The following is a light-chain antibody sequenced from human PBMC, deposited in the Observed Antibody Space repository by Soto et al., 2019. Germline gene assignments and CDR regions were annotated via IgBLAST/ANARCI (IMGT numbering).Light chain of an antibody. Sequence: QSVLTQPASVSGSPGQSITISCTGTSSDVGGYNYVSWYQQHPGTAPKLMIYDVSNRHSGVSNRFSGSKSGNTASLTISGLQAEDEADYYCSSYTSSSTVVFGGGTKLTVL. J-gene: IGLJ2*01. CDR1: SSDVGGYNY. V-gene: IGLV2-14*01. CDR2: DVS. CDR3: SSYTSSSTVV.